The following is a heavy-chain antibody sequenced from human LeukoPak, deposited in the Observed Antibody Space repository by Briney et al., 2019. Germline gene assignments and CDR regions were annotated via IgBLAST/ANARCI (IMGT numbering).Heavy chain of an antibody. CDR2: IYYSGST. V-gene: IGHV4-39*07. J-gene: IGHJ4*02. CDR3: ARSWIQLWPTPDY. Sequence: SETLSLTCTVSGGSISSSSYYWGWIRQPPGKGLEWIGSIYYSGSTYYNPSLKSRFTISVDTSKNQFSLKLSSVAAAGTAVYYCARSWIQLWPTPDYWGQGTLVTVSS. CDR1: GGSISSSSYY. D-gene: IGHD5-18*01.